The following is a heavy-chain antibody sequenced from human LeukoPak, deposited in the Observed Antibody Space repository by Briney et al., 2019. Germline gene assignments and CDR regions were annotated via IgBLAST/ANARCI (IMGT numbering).Heavy chain of an antibody. V-gene: IGHV3-23*01. CDR3: AKDLGDRGYYDILTGQGYFDY. Sequence: GGSLRLSCAASGFTFSSYAMSWVRQAPGKGLEWVSAISGSGGSTYYADSVKGRFTISRDNSKNTLYLQMNSLRAEDTAVYYCAKDLGDRGYYDILTGQGYFDYWGQGTLVTVSS. CDR2: ISGSGGST. CDR1: GFTFSSYA. D-gene: IGHD3-9*01. J-gene: IGHJ4*02.